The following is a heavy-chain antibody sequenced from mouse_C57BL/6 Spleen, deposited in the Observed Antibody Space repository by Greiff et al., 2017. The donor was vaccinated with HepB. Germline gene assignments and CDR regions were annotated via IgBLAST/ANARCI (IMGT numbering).Heavy chain of an antibody. V-gene: IGHV1-59*01. CDR2: IDPSDSYT. D-gene: IGHD4-1*02. CDR1: GYTFTSYW. Sequence: VQLQQPGAELVRPGTSVKLSCKASGYTFTSYWMHGVKQRPGQGLEWIGVIDPSDSYTNYNQKFKGKATLTVDTSSSTAYMQLSSLTSEDSAVYYCARYKIQLGFDYWGQGTTLTVSS. J-gene: IGHJ2*01. CDR3: ARYKIQLGFDY.